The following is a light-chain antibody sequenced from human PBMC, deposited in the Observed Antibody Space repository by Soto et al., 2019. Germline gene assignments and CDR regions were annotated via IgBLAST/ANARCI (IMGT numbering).Light chain of an antibody. CDR3: QHYNSYSEA. J-gene: IGKJ1*01. Sequence: DIQMTQTPSSLSGSVGNRXTITCXASQSINSFLNWYQQKPGKAPKXXIYAASSLQSGVPSRFSGSGAGTEFTLTISSLQPDDFATYYCQHYNSYSEAFGQGTKVDIK. CDR1: QSINSF. V-gene: IGKV1-39*01. CDR2: AAS.